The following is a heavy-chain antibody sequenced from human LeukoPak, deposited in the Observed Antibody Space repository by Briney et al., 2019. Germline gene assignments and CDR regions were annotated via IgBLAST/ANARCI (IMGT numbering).Heavy chain of an antibody. V-gene: IGHV1-18*01. D-gene: IGHD6-19*01. J-gene: IGHJ4*02. CDR3: ASDSTLAVAGTGDY. CDR1: GYTFTSYG. CDR2: ISAYNGNT. Sequence: GASVKVSCKASGYTFTSYGISWVRQAPGQGLEWMGWISAYNGNTNYAQKLQGRVTMNTDTSTSPAYVELSSLRSDDTAVYYCASDSTLAVAGTGDYWGQGTLVTVSS.